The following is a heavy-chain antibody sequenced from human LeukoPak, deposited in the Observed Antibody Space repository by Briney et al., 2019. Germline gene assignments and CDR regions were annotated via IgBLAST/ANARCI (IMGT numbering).Heavy chain of an antibody. D-gene: IGHD4-17*01. CDR3: SREPYGDYSYYYYGRDV. CDR1: GGSISSSNW. J-gene: IGHJ6*02. V-gene: IGHV4-4*02. CDR2: IYHSGST. Sequence: SETLSLTCAVSGGSISSSNWWSWVRQPPGKGLEWIGEIYHSGSTNYNPSLKSRVTISVDKSKNQFSLKLSSVTAADTAVYYCSREPYGDYSYYYYGRDVGGQGTTVTVSS.